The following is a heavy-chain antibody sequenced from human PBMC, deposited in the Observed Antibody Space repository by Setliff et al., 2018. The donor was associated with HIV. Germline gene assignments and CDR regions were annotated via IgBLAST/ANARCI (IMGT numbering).Heavy chain of an antibody. V-gene: IGHV1-18*01. J-gene: IGHJ6*03. CDR2: ISAYNGNT. Sequence: VKVSCTASGYTFTSYGISWVRQAPGQGLEWMGWISAYNGNTNYAQKLQGRVTMTTDTSTSTAYMELMSLRSDDTAVYYFARALIYCTNGVCYHYYYMDVWGKGTTVTVSS. CDR3: ARALIYCTNGVCYHYYYMDV. CDR1: GYTFTSYG. D-gene: IGHD2-8*01.